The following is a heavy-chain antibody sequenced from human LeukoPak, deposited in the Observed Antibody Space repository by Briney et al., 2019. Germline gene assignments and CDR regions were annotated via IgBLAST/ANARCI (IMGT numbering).Heavy chain of an antibody. J-gene: IGHJ4*02. CDR1: GFTFSSYS. CDR2: ISSSSSTI. D-gene: IGHD2-2*01. V-gene: IGHV3-48*01. CDR3: ASTSRYCSSTSCQRAFDY. Sequence: GGSLRLSCAASGFTFSSYSMNWVRQAPGKGLEWVSYISSSSSTIYYADSVKGRFTISRDNAKNSLYLQMNSLRAEDTAVYYCASTSRYCSSTSCQRAFDYWGQGTLVTVSS.